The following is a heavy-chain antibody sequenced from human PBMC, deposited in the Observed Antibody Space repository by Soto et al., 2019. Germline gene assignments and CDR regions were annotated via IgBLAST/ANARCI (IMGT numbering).Heavy chain of an antibody. CDR2: ISGSDGST. J-gene: IGHJ5*02. D-gene: IGHD2-15*01. CDR3: ARAGVAADNWFDP. CDR1: GFTFSNYA. V-gene: IGHV3-23*01. Sequence: GSLRLSCAASGFTFSNYAMSWVRQAPGEGLEWVSTISGSDGSTYSQKFQGRVTITRDTSASTAYMELSSLRSEDTAVYYCARAGVAADNWFDPWGQGTLVTVSS.